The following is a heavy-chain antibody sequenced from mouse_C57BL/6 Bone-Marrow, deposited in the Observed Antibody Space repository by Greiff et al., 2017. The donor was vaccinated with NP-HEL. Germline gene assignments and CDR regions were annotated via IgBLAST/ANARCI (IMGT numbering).Heavy chain of an antibody. CDR1: GFSLTSYA. D-gene: IGHD1-1*01. V-gene: IGHV2-9-1*01. CDR2: IWTGGGT. CDR3: ARNSGGSSGGYWYFDV. Sequence: VQLQESGPGLVAPSQSLSITCTVSGFSLTSYAISWVRQPPGKGLEWLGVIWTGGGTNYTSALTSRLSISKDNSKSQVFLKMNSLQTDDTARYYCARNSGGSSGGYWYFDVWGTGTTVTVSS. J-gene: IGHJ1*03.